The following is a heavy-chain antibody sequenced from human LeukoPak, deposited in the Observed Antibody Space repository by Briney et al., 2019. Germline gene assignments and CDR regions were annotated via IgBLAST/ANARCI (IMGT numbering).Heavy chain of an antibody. D-gene: IGHD2-15*01. CDR3: AREKGYCSGGSCPDAFDI. CDR1: GFNFSNYA. V-gene: IGHV3-30*04. J-gene: IGHJ3*02. CDR2: ISYDGRNK. Sequence: PGRSLRLSRAASGFNFSNYAIHWVRQAPGKGLEWVAVISYDGRNKLYADSVKGRFTISRDNSKNTLYLQMNSLRVEDTAVYYCAREKGYCSGGSCPDAFDIWGQGTMVTVSS.